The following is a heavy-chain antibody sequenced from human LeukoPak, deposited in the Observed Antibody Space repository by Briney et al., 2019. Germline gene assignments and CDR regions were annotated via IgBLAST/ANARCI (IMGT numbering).Heavy chain of an antibody. D-gene: IGHD4-17*01. CDR3: AKDGWVTTTTREDY. CDR2: ISSGGSTT. J-gene: IGHJ4*02. CDR1: GFTFSGYA. V-gene: IGHV3-23*01. Sequence: PGGSLRLSCAASGFTFSGYAMSWVRQAPGKGLEWVSTISSGGSTTFYVDSVKGRFTISRDNSKNTLYLQMNSLRAEDTALYYCAKDGWVTTTTREDYWGQGTLVTVSS.